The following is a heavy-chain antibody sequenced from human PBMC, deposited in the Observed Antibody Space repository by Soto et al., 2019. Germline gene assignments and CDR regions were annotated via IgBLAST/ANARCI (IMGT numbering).Heavy chain of an antibody. CDR3: ARVLYPNYDFWSGYSYGMDV. D-gene: IGHD3-3*01. CDR2: ISAYNGNT. CDR1: GYTFTGYG. Sequence: ASVKVSCKASGYTFTGYGISWVRQAPGQGLEWMGWISAYNGNTNYAQKLQGRVTMTTDTSTSTAYMELRSLRSDDTAVYYCARVLYPNYDFWSGYSYGMDVWGQGTTVTVSS. V-gene: IGHV1-18*04. J-gene: IGHJ6*02.